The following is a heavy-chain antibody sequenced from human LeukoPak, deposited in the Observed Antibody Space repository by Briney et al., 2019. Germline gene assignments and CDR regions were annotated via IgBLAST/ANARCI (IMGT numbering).Heavy chain of an antibody. V-gene: IGHV3-72*01. CDR1: GFTFSDHH. D-gene: IGHD2-2*01. J-gene: IGHJ2*01. CDR3: ARVWGSSNGYFDL. Sequence: PGGSLRLSCVASGFTFSDHHMDWVRQAPGKGLEWVGRSRNKVNSYTTEYAASVKDRLTISRDDSTTSLYLEMNSLKTEDTAVYFCARVWGSSNGYFDLWGRGTLVTVSS. CDR2: SRNKVNSYTT.